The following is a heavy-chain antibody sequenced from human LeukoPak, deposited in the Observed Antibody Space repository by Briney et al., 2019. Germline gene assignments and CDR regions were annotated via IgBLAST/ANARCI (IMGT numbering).Heavy chain of an antibody. CDR3: ARGMIRGALWCVDF. CDR2: INHGGST. J-gene: IGHJ4*02. D-gene: IGHD4/OR15-4a*01. V-gene: IGHV4-34*01. CDR1: GGSFSGYS. Sequence: SETLSLTCTVYGGSFSGYSWSWVRQPPGKGLEWIGEINHGGSTNYNPSLKGRVTISLDTSKSQFSLELSSVTAADTAVHYCARGMIRGALWCVDFWGLGSLVTVSS.